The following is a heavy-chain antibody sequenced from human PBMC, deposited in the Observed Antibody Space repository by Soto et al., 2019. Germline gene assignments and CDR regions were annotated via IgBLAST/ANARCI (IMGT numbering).Heavy chain of an antibody. D-gene: IGHD3-10*01. CDR2: ISAYDGKT. Sequence: ASVKVSCQDSVYNFNIYGINCVRQAPGQGLELMGWISAYDGKTTYAEKFQGRVTMTTDASTSTAYMELRSLRSDDTAVYYCARDPHVYWTSYSLDPWGQGNRVTVSS. V-gene: IGHV1-18*01. CDR3: ARDPHVYWTSYSLDP. J-gene: IGHJ5*02. CDR1: VYNFNIYG.